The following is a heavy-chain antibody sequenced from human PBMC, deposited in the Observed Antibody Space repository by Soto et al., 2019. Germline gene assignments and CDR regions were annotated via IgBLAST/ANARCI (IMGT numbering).Heavy chain of an antibody. J-gene: IGHJ6*02. CDR2: ISGSGGST. CDR3: AKDQAKRLGDYYYYGMDV. CDR1: GFTFSSYA. V-gene: IGHV3-23*01. D-gene: IGHD6-25*01. Sequence: GGSLRLSCAASGFTFSSYAMSWVRQAPGKGLEWVSAISGSGGSTYYADSVKGRFTISRDNSKNTLYLQMNSLRAEDTAVYYCAKDQAKRLGDYYYYGMDVWGQGTTVTVSS.